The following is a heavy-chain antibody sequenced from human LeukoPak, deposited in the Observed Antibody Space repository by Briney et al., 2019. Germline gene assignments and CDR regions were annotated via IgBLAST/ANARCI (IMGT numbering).Heavy chain of an antibody. D-gene: IGHD2-15*01. V-gene: IGHV4-4*07. Sequence: SETLSLTCTVSGGSISSYYWSWIRQPAGKGLEWIGRICTSGSTNYNPSLKSRVTMSVDTSKNQFSLKLSSVTAADTAVYYCARSLRAYCSGGSCYSVNWFDPWGQGTLVTVSS. J-gene: IGHJ5*02. CDR3: ARSLRAYCSGGSCYSVNWFDP. CDR2: ICTSGST. CDR1: GGSISSYY.